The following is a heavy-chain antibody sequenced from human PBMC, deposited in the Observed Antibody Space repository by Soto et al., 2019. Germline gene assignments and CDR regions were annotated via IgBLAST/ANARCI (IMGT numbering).Heavy chain of an antibody. CDR1: GGTISGYY. Sequence: TSETLSLTCTVSGGTISGYYWSWIRQPPGRGLEWIGYIYYSGNTNYNPSLKSRVIISVDTSKNQFSLKLSSVTAADTAVYYCARRYGAAFDYWGQGTLVTVSS. D-gene: IGHD2-15*01. J-gene: IGHJ4*02. CDR2: IYYSGNT. V-gene: IGHV4-59*01. CDR3: ARRYGAAFDY.